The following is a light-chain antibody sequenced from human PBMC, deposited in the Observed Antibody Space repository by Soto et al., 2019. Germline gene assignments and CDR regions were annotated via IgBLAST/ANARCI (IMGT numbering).Light chain of an antibody. Sequence: DIQMTQSPSSLSASVGDRVTITCRASQSISNYLNWYQQKPGKAPNLLIYAASILQSGVPSRFSGSGSETDFTLTISSLQPEDFATYHCQQSYSTPGTFGQGTKLKIK. CDR1: QSISNY. CDR2: AAS. V-gene: IGKV1-39*01. CDR3: QQSYSTPGT. J-gene: IGKJ2*02.